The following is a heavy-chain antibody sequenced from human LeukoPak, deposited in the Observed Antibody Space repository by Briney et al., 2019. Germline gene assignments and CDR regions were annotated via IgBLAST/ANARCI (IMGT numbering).Heavy chain of an antibody. V-gene: IGHV3-23*01. CDR1: GLTFSEYA. Sequence: GGSLRLSCAASGLTFSEYAMSGVRQVPGMGLVWVSTIGVSGGSTNYADSVRGRFTISRDNSKNTLYLQINSLRADDTAVYYCAKGRVGTNGVLEHWGQGTLVTVSS. D-gene: IGHD1-26*01. CDR2: IGVSGGST. J-gene: IGHJ1*01. CDR3: AKGRVGTNGVLEH.